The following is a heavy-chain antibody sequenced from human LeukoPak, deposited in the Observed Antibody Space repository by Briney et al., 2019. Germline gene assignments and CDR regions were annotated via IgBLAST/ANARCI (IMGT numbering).Heavy chain of an antibody. V-gene: IGHV4-39*01. CDR2: IYYSGST. CDR3: AGGIAVAGLL. CDR1: GGSISSSSYY. J-gene: IGHJ4*02. D-gene: IGHD6-19*01. Sequence: SETLSLTCTVSGGSISSSSYYWGWIRQPPGKGLEWIGSIYYSGSTYYNPSLKSRVTISVDTSKNQFSLKLSSVTAADTAVYYCAGGIAVAGLLWGQGTLVTVSS.